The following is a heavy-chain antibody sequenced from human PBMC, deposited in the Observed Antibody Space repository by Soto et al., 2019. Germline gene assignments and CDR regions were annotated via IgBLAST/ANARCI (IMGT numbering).Heavy chain of an antibody. CDR1: GYTFTGYD. CDR2: INPNSGGT. J-gene: IGHJ6*03. V-gene: IGHV1-2*04. D-gene: IGHD2-2*01. Sequence: ASGKVCCKASGYTFTGYDMHWVRQAPGQGLEWMGWINPNSGGTNYAQKFQGWVTMTRDTSISTAYMELSRLRSDETAVYYCARAIGGGYCSSTSCPTAALYMDVWGKGNTLTISS. CDR3: ARAIGGGYCSSTSCPTAALYMDV.